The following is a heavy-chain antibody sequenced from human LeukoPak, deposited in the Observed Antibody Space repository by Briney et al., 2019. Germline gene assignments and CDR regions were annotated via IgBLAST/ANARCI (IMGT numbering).Heavy chain of an antibody. CDR2: INPNRGDT. CDR1: GYTFTGHH. D-gene: IGHD4-23*01. CDR3: ARARTVAYYSYGMDV. V-gene: IGHV1-2*02. Sequence: ASVKVSCKASGYTFTGHHMHWVRQAPGQGLEWMGWINPNRGDTNYAQNLQGRVTMTTDTTTSTAYMELRSLRSDDTAVYYCARARTVAYYSYGMDVWGQGTTVTVSS. J-gene: IGHJ6*02.